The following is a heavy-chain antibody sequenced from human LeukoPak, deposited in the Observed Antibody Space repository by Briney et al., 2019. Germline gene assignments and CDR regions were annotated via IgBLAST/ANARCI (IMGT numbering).Heavy chain of an antibody. D-gene: IGHD4-17*01. CDR1: GGSISSSSYY. Sequence: SETLSLTCTVSGGSISSSSYYWGWIRQPPGKGLEWIGSIHYSGSTYYNPSLKSRVTISVDTSKNQFSLKLSSVTAADTAVYYCAREVGLRGAFDIWGQGTMVTVSS. CDR2: IHYSGST. J-gene: IGHJ3*02. V-gene: IGHV4-39*07. CDR3: AREVGLRGAFDI.